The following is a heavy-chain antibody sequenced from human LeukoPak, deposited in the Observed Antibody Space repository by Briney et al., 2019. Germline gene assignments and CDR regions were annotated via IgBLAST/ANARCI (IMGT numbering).Heavy chain of an antibody. V-gene: IGHV3-7*03. CDR1: QFTFSNYW. D-gene: IGHD1-26*01. CDR2: IKQDESEK. CDR3: ARQSSGRYSLLFDY. Sequence: PGGSLRLSCAASQFTFSNYWMSWVRQAPGKGLEWVASIKQDESEKYYVDSVKGRFTISRDNAKNSVSLQMSSLRVEDTAVYYCARQSSGRYSLLFDYWGQGILVTVSS. J-gene: IGHJ4*02.